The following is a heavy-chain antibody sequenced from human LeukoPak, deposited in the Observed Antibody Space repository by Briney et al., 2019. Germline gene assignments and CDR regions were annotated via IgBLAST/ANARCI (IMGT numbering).Heavy chain of an antibody. CDR1: GYTFTNYD. V-gene: IGHV1-8*01. Sequence: ASVKVSCKASGYTFTNYDFNWMRQATGQGLEWMGWMNPNSGSTGYAQKFQGRVTMTRDTSTSTVYMELSSLRSEDTAVYYCARDPGDRVFDPWGQGTLVTVSS. CDR2: MNPNSGST. D-gene: IGHD3-16*01. CDR3: ARDPGDRVFDP. J-gene: IGHJ5*02.